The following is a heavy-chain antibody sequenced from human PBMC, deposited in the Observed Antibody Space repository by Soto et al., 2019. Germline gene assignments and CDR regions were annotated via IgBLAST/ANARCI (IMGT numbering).Heavy chain of an antibody. CDR2: IYYSGST. J-gene: IGHJ4*02. Sequence: SETLSLTCSVSGASIRSTSYYWGWIRQPPGKGLEWIGSIYYSGSTHYSPSLKSRIIMSIDTSTNQFSLKLTSVTAADTAVYYCTRREGGAAADRPLDYWGQGTLVTVSS. CDR3: TRREGGAAADRPLDY. V-gene: IGHV4-39*01. D-gene: IGHD6-13*01. CDR1: GASIRSTSYY.